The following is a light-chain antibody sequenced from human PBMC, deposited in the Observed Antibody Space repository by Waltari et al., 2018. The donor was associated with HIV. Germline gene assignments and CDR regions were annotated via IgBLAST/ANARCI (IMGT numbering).Light chain of an antibody. Sequence: QSVLTQPPSVSAAPGQKVTIPCSGSSSNIGNKFVTRYQQLPGTAPQLLLYGNSKRPSGLPYRFSGSKSGTSASLVLTGLQTGDEADYYCGTWDSSLSVWVFGGGTNLTVL. CDR2: GNS. V-gene: IGLV1-51*01. CDR3: GTWDSSLSVWV. J-gene: IGLJ3*02. CDR1: SSNIGNKF.